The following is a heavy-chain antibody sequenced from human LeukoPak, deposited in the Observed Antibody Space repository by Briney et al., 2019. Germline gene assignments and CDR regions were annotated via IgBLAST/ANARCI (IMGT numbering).Heavy chain of an antibody. CDR3: ARGDFSYYYDSSGYSNWFDP. J-gene: IGHJ5*02. Sequence: PSETLSLTCTVSGSSISGYYWNWIRQPAGKGLEWIGYIYYSGSTNYNPSLKSRVTISVDTSKNQFSLKLSSVTAADTAVYYCARGDFSYYYDSSGYSNWFDPWGQGTLVTVSS. D-gene: IGHD3-22*01. V-gene: IGHV4-59*01. CDR2: IYYSGST. CDR1: GSSISGYY.